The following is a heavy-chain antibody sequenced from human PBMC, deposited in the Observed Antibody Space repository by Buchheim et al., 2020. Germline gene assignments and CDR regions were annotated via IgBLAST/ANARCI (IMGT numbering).Heavy chain of an antibody. CDR3: ARVDKINSSGWYGYYYYYMDV. Sequence: QVQLVESGGGLVKPGGSLRLSCAASGFTFSSYGMHWVRQAPGKGLEWVAGIWYDGSNKYYADSVKGRFTISRDNSKNTMYLQMNSLRAEDTAVYYCARVDKINSSGWYGYYYYYMDVWGKGTT. V-gene: IGHV3-33*08. D-gene: IGHD6-19*01. CDR2: IWYDGSNK. J-gene: IGHJ6*03. CDR1: GFTFSSYG.